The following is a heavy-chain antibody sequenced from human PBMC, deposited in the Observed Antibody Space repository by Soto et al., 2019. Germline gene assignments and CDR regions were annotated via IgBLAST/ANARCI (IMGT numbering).Heavy chain of an antibody. D-gene: IGHD4-17*01. CDR3: ARDSVTTAVSWLLDY. V-gene: IGHV1-18*01. CDR1: GYTFSSYG. J-gene: IGHJ4*02. Sequence: QVQLVQSGAEVKKPGASVKVSCKASGYTFSSYGISWVRQAAGQEIEWMGWINAYNGNTKYAQKLQGRVTMTSDTSTSTAYMELRSLRSDDTAVYYCARDSVTTAVSWLLDYWGQGTLVTVSS. CDR2: INAYNGNT.